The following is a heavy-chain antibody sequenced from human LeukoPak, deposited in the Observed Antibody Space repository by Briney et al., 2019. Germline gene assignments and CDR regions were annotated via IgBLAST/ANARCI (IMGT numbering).Heavy chain of an antibody. CDR1: GFTFSDYY. J-gene: IGHJ4*02. CDR2: ISSSGSTI. Sequence: GGSLRLSCAASGFTFSDYYMSWIRQAPGKGLEWVSYISSSGSTIYYADSVKGRFTISRDNAKNSLYLQMNSLRAKDTAVYYCARDLSLGYCSGGSCYGLDYWGQGTLVTVSS. V-gene: IGHV3-11*01. D-gene: IGHD2-15*01. CDR3: ARDLSLGYCSGGSCYGLDY.